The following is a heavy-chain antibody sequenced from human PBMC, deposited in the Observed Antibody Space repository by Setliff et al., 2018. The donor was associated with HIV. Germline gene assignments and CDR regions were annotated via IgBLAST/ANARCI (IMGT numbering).Heavy chain of an antibody. CDR1: GYTFTAYY. CDR3: AKQGYADSLYAFDV. CDR2: IHPNTGST. V-gene: IGHV1-2*06. Sequence: GASVKVSCKTSGYTFTAYYIYWVRQAPGHGLELMGRIHPNTGSTNYLQKFQGRVSITRDTSMSTVYMTLTGLISDDTAVYYCAKQGYADSLYAFDVWGQGTMVTVSS. D-gene: IGHD3-16*01. J-gene: IGHJ3*01.